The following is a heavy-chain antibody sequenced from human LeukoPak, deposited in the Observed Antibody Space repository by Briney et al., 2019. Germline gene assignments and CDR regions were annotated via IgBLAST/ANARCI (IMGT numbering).Heavy chain of an antibody. V-gene: IGHV3-74*03. Sequence: GGSLRLSCAASGFTLNTYWMHWVRQAPGKGLVWVARVNREGITTTYADSGKGRFTISKANAKNTLYLQRNMLRAEDTAVYYCARDLDWILFDYWGQGTLVTVSS. CDR3: ARDLDWILFDY. D-gene: IGHD3-9*01. CDR1: GFTLNTYW. CDR2: VNREGITT. J-gene: IGHJ4*02.